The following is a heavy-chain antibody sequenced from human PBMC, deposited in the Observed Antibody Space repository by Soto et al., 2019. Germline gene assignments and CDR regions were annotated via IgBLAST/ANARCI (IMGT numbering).Heavy chain of an antibody. J-gene: IGHJ6*02. Sequence: SETLSLTCTVSGGSIGGSNYFWGWIRQSPGTGLEWLGTIYSSGSTYYNPSLKSRITMSLDTSKNQFSLNLSSVTAADTAVYYCTRRRFGVRGVTPMDVWGPGTTVTVSS. CDR2: IYSSGST. D-gene: IGHD3-10*01. CDR1: GGSIGGSNYF. V-gene: IGHV4-39*01. CDR3: TRRRFGVRGVTPMDV.